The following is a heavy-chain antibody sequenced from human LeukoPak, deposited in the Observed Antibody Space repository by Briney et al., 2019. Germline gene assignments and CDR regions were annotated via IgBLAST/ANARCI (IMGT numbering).Heavy chain of an antibody. D-gene: IGHD7-27*01. Sequence: ASQTLSLTCTVSGGSISSGDYYWSWIRQPPGKGPEWIGYIYYSGSTYYNPSLKSRVTVSVDTSKNQFSLKLSSVTAADTAVYYCARSWGSDPGAFDIWGQGTMVTVSS. V-gene: IGHV4-30-4*01. J-gene: IGHJ3*02. CDR1: GGSISSGDYY. CDR2: IYYSGST. CDR3: ARSWGSDPGAFDI.